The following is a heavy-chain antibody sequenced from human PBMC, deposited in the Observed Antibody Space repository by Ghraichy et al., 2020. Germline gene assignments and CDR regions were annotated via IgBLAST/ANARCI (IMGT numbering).Heavy chain of an antibody. Sequence: GGSLRLSCSASGFTFSSYAMHWVRQAPGKGLEYVSAISSNGGSTNYADSVKGRFTISRDNSKNTLYLQMSSLRAEDTAVYYCVKSYPSSSGWYFRKVLDDWGQRTLVTVSS. J-gene: IGHJ4*02. V-gene: IGHV3-64D*06. D-gene: IGHD6-19*01. CDR1: GFTFSSYA. CDR3: VKSYPSSSGWYFRKVLDD. CDR2: ISSNGGST.